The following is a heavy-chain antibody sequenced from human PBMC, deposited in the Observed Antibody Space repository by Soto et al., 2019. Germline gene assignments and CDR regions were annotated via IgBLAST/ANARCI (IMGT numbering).Heavy chain of an antibody. CDR2: INPRDGST. CDR1: GFTFTDYY. J-gene: IGHJ4*02. Sequence: QVQLVQSGAEVKKPGASVKVSCKASGFTFTDYYMHWVRQAPVQGLEWMAMINPRDGSTTYAQKFQGRVTVTRDTSSRIVYMEVTTLRFDDTAVYYCARGSGVVTAVLAYWGQGTLITVSS. CDR3: ARGSGVVTAVLAY. V-gene: IGHV1-46*01. D-gene: IGHD2-21*02.